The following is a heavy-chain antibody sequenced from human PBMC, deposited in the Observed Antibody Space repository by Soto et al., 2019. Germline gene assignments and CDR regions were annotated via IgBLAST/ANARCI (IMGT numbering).Heavy chain of an antibody. CDR2: INHSGST. V-gene: IGHV4-34*01. CDR3: ARKAAAAGTADFDY. D-gene: IGHD6-13*01. CDR1: GGSFSGYY. Sequence: QVQLQQWGAGLLKPSETLSLTCAVYGGSFSGYYWSWIRQPPGKGLEWIGEINHSGSTNYNPSLKSRVTISVDTSKNQFSLKLSSVTAADTAVYYCARKAAAAGTADFDYWGQGTLVTVSS. J-gene: IGHJ4*02.